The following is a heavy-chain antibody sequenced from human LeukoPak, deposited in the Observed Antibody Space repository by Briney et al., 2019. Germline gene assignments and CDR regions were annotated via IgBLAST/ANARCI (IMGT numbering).Heavy chain of an antibody. Sequence: GGSLRLSCAAPGFTFSGSAMHRVRQASGKGLEWVGRIRSKAHSYATAYAASVKGRFTISRDDSKNTAYLQMNSLKTEDTAVYYCTRHGGRDYYDSSEDAFDIWGQGTMVIVSS. CDR2: IRSKAHSYAT. V-gene: IGHV3-73*01. CDR3: TRHGGRDYYDSSEDAFDI. D-gene: IGHD3-22*01. J-gene: IGHJ3*02. CDR1: GFTFSGSA.